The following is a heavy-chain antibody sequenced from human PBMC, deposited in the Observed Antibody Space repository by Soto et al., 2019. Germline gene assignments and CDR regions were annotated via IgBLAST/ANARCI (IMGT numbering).Heavy chain of an antibody. CDR1: GGSISSSSYY. V-gene: IGHV4-39*01. J-gene: IGHJ5*01. Sequence: SETLSLTCTVSGGSISSSSYYWGWIRQPPGKGLEWIGSIYYSGSTYYNPSLKSRVTISVDTSKNQFSLKLSSVTAADTAVYYCARIHSGYEGGCDSWGQGTLVTVSS. CDR3: ARIHSGYEGGCDS. CDR2: IYYSGST. D-gene: IGHD5-12*01.